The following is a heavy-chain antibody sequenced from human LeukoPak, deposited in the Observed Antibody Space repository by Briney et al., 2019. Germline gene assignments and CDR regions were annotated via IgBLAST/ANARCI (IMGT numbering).Heavy chain of an antibody. CDR1: GFTFSCYA. CDR2: ISGSGGST. CDR3: AKFPGIAAAGTGY. J-gene: IGHJ4*02. V-gene: IGHV3-23*01. Sequence: QSGGSLRLSFAASGFTFSCYAMSWVRQAPGKGLEWVSAISGSGGSTYYADSVKGRFTISRDNSKNTLYLQMNSLRAEDTAVYYCAKFPGIAAAGTGYWGQGTLVTVSS. D-gene: IGHD6-13*01.